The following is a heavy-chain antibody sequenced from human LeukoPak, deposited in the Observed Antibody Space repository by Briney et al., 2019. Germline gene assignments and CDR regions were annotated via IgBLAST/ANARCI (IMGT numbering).Heavy chain of an antibody. CDR2: IRYDGSNK. CDR1: GFTFSSYG. J-gene: IGHJ3*02. D-gene: IGHD3-3*01. Sequence: GGSLRLSCAASGFTFSSYGMHWVRQAPGKGLEWVAFIRYDGSNKYYADSVKGRFTVSRDNSKNTLYVQMNSLRAEDTAVYYCAKDRDKYDFWSGYPLDGFEIWGQGTMVTVSS. V-gene: IGHV3-30*02. CDR3: AKDRDKYDFWSGYPLDGFEI.